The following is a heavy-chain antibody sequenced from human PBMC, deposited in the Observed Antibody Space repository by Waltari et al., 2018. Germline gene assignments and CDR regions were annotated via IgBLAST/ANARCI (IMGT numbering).Heavy chain of an antibody. D-gene: IGHD5-18*01. V-gene: IGHV5-51*01. CDR3: ARQPLHSYGIRHFDY. Sequence: EVQLVQSGAEVKKPGESLKISWAGSGYSFTIYWIGWVRQMPGKGLEWMGVIFPGDSNTKYSPSFRGQVTISADNSITTAYLQWSSLKASDTAIYFCARQPLHSYGIRHFDYWGQGTPVTVS. CDR2: IFPGDSNT. J-gene: IGHJ4*02. CDR1: GYSFTIYW.